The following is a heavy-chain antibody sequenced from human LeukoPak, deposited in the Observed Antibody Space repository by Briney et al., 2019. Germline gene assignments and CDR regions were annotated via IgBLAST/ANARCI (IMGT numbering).Heavy chain of an antibody. CDR3: ARDQYYYDSSGTGGWYYYYYMDV. V-gene: IGHV3-7*01. D-gene: IGHD3-22*01. Sequence: PGGSLRLSCAAAGFTFSRYWMSWVRQATGKGLECVAKIKEDGSEKHYVDSVKGRFTISRDNAKNSLYLQMNSLRAEDTAVYYCARDQYYYDSSGTGGWYYYYYMDVWGKGTTVTVSS. CDR1: GFTFSRYW. CDR2: IKEDGSEK. J-gene: IGHJ6*03.